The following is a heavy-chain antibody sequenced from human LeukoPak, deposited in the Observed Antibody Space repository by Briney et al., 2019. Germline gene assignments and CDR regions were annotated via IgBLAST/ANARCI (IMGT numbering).Heavy chain of an antibody. D-gene: IGHD6-6*01. J-gene: IGHJ6*03. CDR2: FDPEDGET. Sequence: ASVKVSCKVSGYTLTELSMHWVRQAPGKGLEWMGGFDPEDGETIYAQKFQGRVTMTEDTSTDTAYMELSSLRSEDTAVYYCARGVSSSRFVYYYYMDVWGKGTTVTVSS. CDR1: GYTLTELS. V-gene: IGHV1-24*01. CDR3: ARGVSSSRFVYYYYMDV.